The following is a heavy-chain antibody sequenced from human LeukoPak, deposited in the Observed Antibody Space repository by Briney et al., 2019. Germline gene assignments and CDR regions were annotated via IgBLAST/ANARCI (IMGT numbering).Heavy chain of an antibody. CDR2: IYWDDDK. V-gene: IGHV2-5*02. CDR1: GFSLSTRGVG. Sequence: SGPTLVNPTQTLTLTCTFSGFSLSTRGVGVGWIRQPPGKALEWLALIYWDDDKRYSPSLKSRLTITKDTSKNQVVLTMTNVDPVDTATYYCAHRGGSSGCCGYWGQGTLVTVSS. D-gene: IGHD6-19*01. J-gene: IGHJ4*02. CDR3: AHRGGSSGCCGY.